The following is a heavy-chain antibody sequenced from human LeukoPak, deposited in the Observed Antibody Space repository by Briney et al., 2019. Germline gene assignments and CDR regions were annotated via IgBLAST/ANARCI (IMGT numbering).Heavy chain of an antibody. D-gene: IGHD2-2*01. Sequence: ASVKVSCKASGGTFSSYAISWVRQAPGQGLEWMGGIIPIFGTANYAQKFQGSVTITADESTSTAYMELSSLRSEDTAVYYCARVVAIVVVPANYNWFDPWGQGTLVTVSS. V-gene: IGHV1-69*13. CDR1: GGTFSSYA. CDR3: ARVVAIVVVPANYNWFDP. CDR2: IIPIFGTA. J-gene: IGHJ5*02.